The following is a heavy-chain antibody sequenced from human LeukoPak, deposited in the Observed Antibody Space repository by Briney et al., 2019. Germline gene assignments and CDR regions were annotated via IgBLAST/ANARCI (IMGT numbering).Heavy chain of an antibody. V-gene: IGHV4-30-2*01. CDR2: IYHSGST. CDR1: GGSLSSGGYY. D-gene: IGHD6-13*01. Sequence: SETLSLTCTVSGGSLSSGGYYWSWIRQPPGKGLEWIGYIYHSGSTYYNPSLKSRVTISVDRSKNQFSLKLSSVTAADTAVYYCARVGYSSSWYEDLGAWFDPWGQGTLVTVSS. CDR3: ARVGYSSSWYEDLGAWFDP. J-gene: IGHJ5*02.